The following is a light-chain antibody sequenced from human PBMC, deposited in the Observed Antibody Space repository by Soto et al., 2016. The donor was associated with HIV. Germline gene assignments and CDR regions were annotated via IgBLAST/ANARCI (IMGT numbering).Light chain of an antibody. CDR2: KAS. V-gene: IGKV1-5*03. J-gene: IGKJ2*01. CDR1: QSVSWW. Sequence: DTPMTQSPSTLSASVGDRVTITCRASQSVSWWLAWYQQKPGKAPKLLMYKASTLESGVPLRFTGSGSGTEFTLTVSSLQPDDFATYYCLQHIDYPYTFGQGTKLEIK. CDR3: LQHIDYPYT.